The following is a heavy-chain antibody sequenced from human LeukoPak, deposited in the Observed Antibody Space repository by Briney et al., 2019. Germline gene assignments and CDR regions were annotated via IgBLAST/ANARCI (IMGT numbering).Heavy chain of an antibody. D-gene: IGHD3-22*01. CDR2: ISSNGGST. V-gene: IGHV3-64D*06. CDR1: GFTFSRYA. Sequence: GGSLRLSCSASGFTFSRYAMHWVRQAPGKGLEYVSAISSNGGSTYYADSVKGRFTISRDNSKNTLYLQISSLRAEDTAVYYCASAGHDGIGYKVCWGQGTLVTVSS. CDR3: ASAGHDGIGYKVC. J-gene: IGHJ4*02.